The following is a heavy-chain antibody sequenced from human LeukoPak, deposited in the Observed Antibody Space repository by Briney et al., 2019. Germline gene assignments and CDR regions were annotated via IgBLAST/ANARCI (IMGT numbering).Heavy chain of an antibody. Sequence: YPSQTLSLTCTVSGGSISSYYWSWIRQPPGKGLEWIGYIYYSGSTNYNPSLKSRVTISVDTSKNQSSLKLSSVTAADTAVYYCARSLIRWYHFDYWGQGTLVTVSS. CDR2: IYYSGST. V-gene: IGHV4-59*01. J-gene: IGHJ4*02. D-gene: IGHD4-23*01. CDR1: GGSISSYY. CDR3: ARSLIRWYHFDY.